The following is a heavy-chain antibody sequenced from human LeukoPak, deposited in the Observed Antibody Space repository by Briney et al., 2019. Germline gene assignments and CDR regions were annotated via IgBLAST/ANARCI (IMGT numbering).Heavy chain of an antibody. D-gene: IGHD5-12*01. CDR2: IYYSGST. CDR3: ARRLTPLKVDIVANVWFDP. V-gene: IGHV4-39*01. Sequence: PSETLSLTCTVSGGSISSSNYYWDWIRQPPGRGLEWIGCIYYSGSTYYTPSLKSRVTISVDTSKNQFSLRLSSVTAADTAVYYCARRLTPLKVDIVANVWFDPWGQGILVTASS. J-gene: IGHJ5*02. CDR1: GGSISSSNYY.